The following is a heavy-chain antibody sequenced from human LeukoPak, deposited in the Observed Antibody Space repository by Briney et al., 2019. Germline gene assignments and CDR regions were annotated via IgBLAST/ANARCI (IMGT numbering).Heavy chain of an antibody. V-gene: IGHV3-74*01. CDR2: INNDGSTT. CDR3: AREFHYYMDV. CDR1: GFTFSSYW. Sequence: PGGSLRLSCAASGFTFSSYWMHWVRQAPGKGLVWVSRINNDGSTTTYADSVKGRFTISRDNAKNTLYLQMNSLRAEDTAVYSCAREFHYYMDVWGKGTTVTVSS. J-gene: IGHJ6*03.